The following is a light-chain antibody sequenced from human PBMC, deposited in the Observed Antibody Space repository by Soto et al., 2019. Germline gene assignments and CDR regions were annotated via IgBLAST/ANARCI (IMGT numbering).Light chain of an antibody. V-gene: IGKV3-15*01. CDR2: GAS. J-gene: IGKJ1*01. CDR1: QSVSSK. CDR3: QQYTTSSWT. Sequence: EIVLTQSPATLSLSPGARAPLSCRASQSVSSKLAWYQQKPGQAPRLLIYGASTRATGIPARFSGSGSGTEFTLIISSLQSEDSAVYYCQQYTTSSWTFGQGTKVDIK.